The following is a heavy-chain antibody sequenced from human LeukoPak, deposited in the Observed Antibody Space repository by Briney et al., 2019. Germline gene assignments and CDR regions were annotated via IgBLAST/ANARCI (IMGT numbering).Heavy chain of an antibody. Sequence: PSETLSLTCAVYGGSFSGYYWSWIRQPPGKGLEWIGEINQSGSTNYNPSLKSRVTISVDTSKNQFSLKLSSVTAADTAVYYCARGTHMTTVTGDYYYYGMDVWGQGTTVTVSS. CDR1: GGSFSGYY. J-gene: IGHJ6*02. V-gene: IGHV4-34*01. CDR2: INQSGST. D-gene: IGHD4-17*01. CDR3: ARGTHMTTVTGDYYYYGMDV.